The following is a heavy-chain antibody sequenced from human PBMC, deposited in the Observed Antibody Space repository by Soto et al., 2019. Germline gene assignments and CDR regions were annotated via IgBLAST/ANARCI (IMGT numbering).Heavy chain of an antibody. CDR3: ATRYCSGGSCYWFDP. CDR2: FDPEDGET. V-gene: IGHV1-24*01. J-gene: IGHJ5*02. CDR1: GYTLTELS. D-gene: IGHD2-15*01. Sequence: GASVKVSCKVSGYTLTELSMHWVRQAPGKGLEWMGGFDPEDGETIYAQKFQGRVTMTEDTSTDTAYMELSSLRSEDTAVYYCATRYCSGGSCYWFDPWGQGTLVTVSS.